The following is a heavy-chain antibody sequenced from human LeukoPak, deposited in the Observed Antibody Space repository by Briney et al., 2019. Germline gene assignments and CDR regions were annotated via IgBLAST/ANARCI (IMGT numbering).Heavy chain of an antibody. CDR2: IVSDGYKA. Sequence: GGSLSLSCAASGFTFSSYAMSWVRQAPGKGLEWVATIVSDGYKAHYTDSVKGRFAISRDNSQNTVHLQMNSLRAEDTATYYCAKEIVFLFGDPWGQGALVTVSS. V-gene: IGHV3-23*01. D-gene: IGHD2/OR15-2a*01. J-gene: IGHJ5*02. CDR3: AKEIVFLFGDP. CDR1: GFTFSSYA.